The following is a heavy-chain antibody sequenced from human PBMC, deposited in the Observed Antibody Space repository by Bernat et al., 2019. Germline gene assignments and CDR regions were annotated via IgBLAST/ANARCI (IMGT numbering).Heavy chain of an antibody. D-gene: IGHD5-24*01. J-gene: IGHJ4*02. CDR1: GFTFSSYA. Sequence: QVQLVESGGGVVQPGRSLRLSCAASGFTFSSYAMHWVRQAPGKGLEWVAVISYDGSNKYYADTVKGRFTISRDNSKNTLYLKMNSLRAEDTAGYYCARDFGRWLQNKYYFDYWGQGTLVTVSS. V-gene: IGHV3-30-3*01. CDR3: ARDFGRWLQNKYYFDY. CDR2: ISYDGSNK.